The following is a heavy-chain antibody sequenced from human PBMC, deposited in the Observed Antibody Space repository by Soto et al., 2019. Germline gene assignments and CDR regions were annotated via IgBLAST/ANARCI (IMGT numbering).Heavy chain of an antibody. D-gene: IGHD2-15*01. CDR3: ARASFITRVVVAATPDLGFDP. CDR2: IYYSGST. J-gene: IGHJ5*02. CDR1: GGSISSGGYY. V-gene: IGHV4-31*03. Sequence: QVQLQESGPGLVKPSQTLSLTCTVSGGSISSGGYYWSWIRQHPGKGLEWIGYIYYSGSTYYNPSLKSRVTISVDTSKNQFSLKLSSVTAADTAVYYCARASFITRVVVAATPDLGFDPWGQGTLVTVSS.